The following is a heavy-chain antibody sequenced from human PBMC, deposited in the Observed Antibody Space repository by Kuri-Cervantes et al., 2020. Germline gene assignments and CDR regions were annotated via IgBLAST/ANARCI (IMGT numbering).Heavy chain of an antibody. CDR2: IYHSGST. V-gene: IGHV4-4*02. CDR1: GGSISSSNW. Sequence: SETLSLTCAVSGGSISSSNWWSWVRQPPGKGLEWIGEIYHSGSTNYNPSLKSRVTISVDTSKNQFSLKLSSVTAADAAVYYCARHRPKYQLLPFDYWGQGTLVTVSS. J-gene: IGHJ4*02. CDR3: ARHRPKYQLLPFDY. D-gene: IGHD2-2*01.